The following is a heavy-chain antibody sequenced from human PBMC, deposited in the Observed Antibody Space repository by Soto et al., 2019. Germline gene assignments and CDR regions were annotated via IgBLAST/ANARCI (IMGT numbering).Heavy chain of an antibody. J-gene: IGHJ6*01. CDR3: AKGGFLEWLLSVHGMDV. Sequence: GGSLSLSCAASGFTFSSYGMHWVRQAPGKGLEWVAVISYDGSNKYYADSVKGRFTISRDNSKNMLYLQMNSLRAEDTAVYYCAKGGFLEWLLSVHGMDVWGQGTTVTVSS. V-gene: IGHV3-30*18. CDR2: ISYDGSNK. D-gene: IGHD3-3*01. CDR1: GFTFSSYG.